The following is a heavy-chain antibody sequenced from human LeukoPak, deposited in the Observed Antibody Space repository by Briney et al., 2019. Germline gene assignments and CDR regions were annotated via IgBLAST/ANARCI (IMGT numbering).Heavy chain of an antibody. CDR1: GHRLATYW. CDR3: ARHGALLWFGELLSGWFDP. Sequence: GESLKISCQNSGHRLATYWIAWVRQMPGKGLEWMGIIYPEDSDTRYGPSFQGQVTISADKSIDTAYLQWNSLKTSDTAMYYCARHGALLWFGELLSGWFDPRGQGTLVTVSS. J-gene: IGHJ5*02. V-gene: IGHV5-51*01. CDR2: IYPEDSDT. D-gene: IGHD3-10*01.